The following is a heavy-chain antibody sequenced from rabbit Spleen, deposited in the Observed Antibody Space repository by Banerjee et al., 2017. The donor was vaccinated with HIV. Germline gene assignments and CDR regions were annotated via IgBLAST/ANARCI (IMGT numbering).Heavy chain of an antibody. J-gene: IGHJ4*01. V-gene: IGHV1S47*01. CDR1: GFDFSRYG. CDR3: VRDTWNFNL. CDR2: IDPVFGIT. Sequence: EQLVESGGGLVQPGGSLKLSCKASGFDFSRYGVSWVRQAPGKGLEWIGYIDPVFGITYFASWVNGRFTISRENTQNTVSLQMNSLTAADTATYFCVRDTWNFNLWGPGTLVTVS. D-gene: IGHD3-1*01.